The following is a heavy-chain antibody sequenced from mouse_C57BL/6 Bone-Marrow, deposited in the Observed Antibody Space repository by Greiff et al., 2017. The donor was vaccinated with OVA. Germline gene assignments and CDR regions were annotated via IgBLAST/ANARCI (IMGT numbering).Heavy chain of an antibody. CDR1: GYTFTSYG. CDR2: IHPRSGNT. CDR3: ARSQLCFNY. V-gene: IGHV1-81*01. D-gene: IGHD4-1*02. J-gene: IGHJ2*01. Sequence: QVQLQQSGAELARPGASVKLSCKASGYTFTSYGISWVKQRTGQGLEWIGEIHPRSGNTYYNEKFKGKATLTADKSSSTAYMELRSLTSEDSAVYFCARSQLCFNYWGQGTTLTVSS.